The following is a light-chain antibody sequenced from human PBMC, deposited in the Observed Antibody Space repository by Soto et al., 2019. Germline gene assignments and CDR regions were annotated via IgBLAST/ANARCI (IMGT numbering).Light chain of an antibody. V-gene: IGKV3-20*01. CDR2: VAS. J-gene: IGKJ4*01. CDR3: QHYGRPPLT. CDR1: QSNSDDF. Sequence: IVLTQSPGTLSLSPGERATLSCRASQSNSDDFLAWYQQRPGQAPRLLIYVASFRATGIPDRFSGSGSGTEFTLTISRLEPEDAAVYFCQHYGRPPLTFGGGTKVEIK.